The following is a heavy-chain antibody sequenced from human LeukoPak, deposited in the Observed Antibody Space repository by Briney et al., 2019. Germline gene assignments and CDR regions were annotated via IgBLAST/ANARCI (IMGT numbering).Heavy chain of an antibody. Sequence: PGGSLRLSCAASGFTFSSYDMHWVRQATGKGLEWVSGIGTAGDTYYPGSVKGRFTISRENAKNSLYLQMNSLRAGDTAVYYCARKGSYSLGAFDIWGQGTMVTVSS. V-gene: IGHV3-13*01. CDR1: GFTFSSYD. D-gene: IGHD4-11*01. J-gene: IGHJ3*02. CDR3: ARKGSYSLGAFDI. CDR2: IGTAGDT.